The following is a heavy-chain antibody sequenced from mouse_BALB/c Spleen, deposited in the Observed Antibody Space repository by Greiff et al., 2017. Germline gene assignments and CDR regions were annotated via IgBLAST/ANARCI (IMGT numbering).Heavy chain of an antibody. J-gene: IGHJ2*01. CDR3: ARHDGYFVDY. V-gene: IGHV5-4*02. Sequence: EVQLVESGGGLVKPGGSLKLSCAASGFTFSDYYMYWVRQTPEKRLEWVATISDGGSYTYYPDTVKGRFTISRDNAKNTLYLQMSSLKSEDTALYYCARHDGYFVDYWGQGTTLTVSS. D-gene: IGHD2-3*01. CDR1: GFTFSDYY. CDR2: ISDGGSYT.